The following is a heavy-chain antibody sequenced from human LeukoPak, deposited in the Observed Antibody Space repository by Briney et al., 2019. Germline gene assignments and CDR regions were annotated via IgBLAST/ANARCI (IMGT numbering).Heavy chain of an antibody. Sequence: GGSLSLSCSASGFTFDDYTMHWVRQAPGKGLEGVSLISWEGGSTYYADSVKGRFTISRDNSKNSLYLQMNSLRAEDTALYYCAKDEGYYGSGSYYIGGGAFDYWGQGTLVTVSS. J-gene: IGHJ4*02. CDR1: GFTFDDYT. D-gene: IGHD3-10*01. CDR3: AKDEGYYGSGSYYIGGGAFDY. CDR2: ISWEGGST. V-gene: IGHV3-43D*03.